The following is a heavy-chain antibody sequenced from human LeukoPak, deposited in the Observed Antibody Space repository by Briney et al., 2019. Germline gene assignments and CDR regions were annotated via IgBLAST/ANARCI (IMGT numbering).Heavy chain of an antibody. J-gene: IGHJ4*02. V-gene: IGHV4-59*01. CDR1: GGSISSYY. CDR2: IYYSGST. Sequence: AETLSLTCTVSGGSISSYYWSWIRQPPGKGLEWIGYIYYSGSTNYNPSLKSRVTISVDTSKNQFSLKLSSVTAADTAVYYCARSDFWSGPFDYWGQGTLVTVSS. CDR3: ARSDFWSGPFDY. D-gene: IGHD3-3*01.